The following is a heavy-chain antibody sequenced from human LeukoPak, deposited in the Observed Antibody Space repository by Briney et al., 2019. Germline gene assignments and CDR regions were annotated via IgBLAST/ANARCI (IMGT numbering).Heavy chain of an antibody. J-gene: IGHJ4*02. D-gene: IGHD1-26*01. CDR2: ISYDGSNK. CDR3: ARDREWELMYYFDY. V-gene: IGHV3-30-3*01. Sequence: GGSLRLSCAASGFTFSSYAMHWVRQAPGKGLEWVAVISYDGSNKYYADSVKGRFTISRNNSKNTLYLQMNSLRAEDTAVYYCARDREWELMYYFDYWGQGTLVTVSS. CDR1: GFTFSSYA.